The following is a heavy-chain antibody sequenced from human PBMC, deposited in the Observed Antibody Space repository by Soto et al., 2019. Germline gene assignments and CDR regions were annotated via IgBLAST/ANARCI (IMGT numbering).Heavy chain of an antibody. CDR2: INAGNDNT. J-gene: IGHJ4*02. Sequence: ASVKVSCKASGYAFTDYYMHWVRQAPGQGLEWMGWINAGNDNTKNSQKFQGRVTLSRDTSASTAYIEFSSLRSEDTAVYYCARGDYNWNDVGYFEYWGQGTLVTVSS. CDR3: ARGDYNWNDVGYFEY. V-gene: IGHV1-3*01. CDR1: GYAFTDYY. D-gene: IGHD1-20*01.